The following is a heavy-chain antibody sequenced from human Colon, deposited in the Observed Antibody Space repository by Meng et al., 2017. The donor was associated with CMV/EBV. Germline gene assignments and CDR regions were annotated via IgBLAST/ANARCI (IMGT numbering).Heavy chain of an antibody. CDR1: GDTFTNYV. D-gene: IGHD3-10*01. J-gene: IGHJ4*02. CDR2: IATFKDDT. Sequence: AAGDTFTNYVSNWVRQAPGQGLEWMGWIATFKDDTRSAQKFQGRVTMTTDTSTSTAYMELRNLRPDDTAIYYCAAAWKFAGSPLDYWGQGTLVTVS. V-gene: IGHV1-18*01. CDR3: AAAWKFAGSPLDY.